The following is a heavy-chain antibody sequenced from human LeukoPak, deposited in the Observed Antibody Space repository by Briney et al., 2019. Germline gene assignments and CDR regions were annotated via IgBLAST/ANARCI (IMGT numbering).Heavy chain of an antibody. V-gene: IGHV3-15*07. J-gene: IGHJ4*02. Sequence: SGGSLRLSCAASGFTFSNAYVNWVRQAPGKGLEWVGRIKPKTDGETTEYAAPVKGRFSISRDDSKNMLYLQMNSLKTEDTAVYYCITPLPYSAQGGQGTLVTVSS. CDR2: IKPKTDGETT. CDR1: GFTFSNAY. CDR3: ITPLPYSAQ. D-gene: IGHD2-21*01.